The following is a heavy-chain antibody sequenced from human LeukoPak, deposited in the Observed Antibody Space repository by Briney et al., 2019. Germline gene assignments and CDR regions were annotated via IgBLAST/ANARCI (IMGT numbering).Heavy chain of an antibody. D-gene: IGHD6-19*01. J-gene: IGHJ4*02. CDR2: ISSSSSYI. CDR3: AKGLSSGWNYFDY. Sequence: GGSLRLSCAASGFTFSSYSMNWVRQAPGKGLEWVSSISSSSSYIYYADSVKGRFTISRDNAKNSLYLQMNSLRAEDTAVYYCAKGLSSGWNYFDYWGQGTLVTVSS. CDR1: GFTFSSYS. V-gene: IGHV3-21*01.